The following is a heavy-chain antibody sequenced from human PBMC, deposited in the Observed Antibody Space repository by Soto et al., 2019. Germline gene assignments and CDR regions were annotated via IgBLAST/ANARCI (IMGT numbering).Heavy chain of an antibody. J-gene: IGHJ6*02. CDR1: GFTFSSYG. D-gene: IGHD3-10*01. CDR2: ISYDGSNK. V-gene: IGHV3-30*18. Sequence: QVQLVESGGGVVQPGRSLRLSCAASGFTFSSYGMHWVRQAPGKGLEWVAVISYDGSNKYYADSVKGRFTISRDNSKNTLYLQMNSLRAEDTAVYYCAKDGAYGSGSNLCLDVWGQGTTVTVSS. CDR3: AKDGAYGSGSNLCLDV.